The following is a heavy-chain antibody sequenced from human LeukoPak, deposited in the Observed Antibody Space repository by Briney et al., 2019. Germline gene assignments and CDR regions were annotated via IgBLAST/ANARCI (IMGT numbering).Heavy chain of an antibody. CDR2: LSDDGSSK. V-gene: IGHV3-30*04. D-gene: IGHD2-2*03. CDR1: GFTFSNHA. CDR3: ARVDDLDAFDI. Sequence: GGSLRLSCVTSGFTFSNHAMHWVRHAPGKGREWVAVLSDDGSSKYYADSVKGRFTISRDNSKNTLYLQINSLRPEDTAMYYCARVDDLDAFDIWGQGTMVTVSS. J-gene: IGHJ3*02.